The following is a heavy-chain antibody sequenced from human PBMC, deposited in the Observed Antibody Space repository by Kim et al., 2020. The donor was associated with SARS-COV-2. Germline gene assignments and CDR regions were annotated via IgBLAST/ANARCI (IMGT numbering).Heavy chain of an antibody. D-gene: IGHD5-18*01. CDR2: IA. CDR3: ARDVDTAMGY. V-gene: IGHV1-69*04. J-gene: IGHJ4*02. Sequence: IANYAQKVQGRVTITADKSTSTAYMELSSLRSEDTAVYYCARDVDTAMGYWGQGTLVTVSS.